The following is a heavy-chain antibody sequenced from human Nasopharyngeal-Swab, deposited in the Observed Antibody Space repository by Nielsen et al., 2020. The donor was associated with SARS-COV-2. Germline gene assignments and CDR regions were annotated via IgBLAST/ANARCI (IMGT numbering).Heavy chain of an antibody. D-gene: IGHD3-3*01. J-gene: IGHJ6*02. Sequence: GESLKISCAASGFSFSTYTINWVRQAPGKGLEWVSSISSSGNYVSYADSVKGRFTISRDNPKNSLYLQMNSLRAADTALYYCARGIRRPLEWLMTPDYYGMDVWGQGTTVTVSS. V-gene: IGHV3-21*01. CDR3: ARGIRRPLEWLMTPDYYGMDV. CDR1: GFSFSTYT. CDR2: ISSSGNYV.